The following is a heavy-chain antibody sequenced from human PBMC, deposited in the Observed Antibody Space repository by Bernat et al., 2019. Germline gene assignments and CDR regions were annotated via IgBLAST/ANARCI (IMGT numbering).Heavy chain of an antibody. CDR3: ARESITIFGVVIYDAFDI. J-gene: IGHJ3*02. V-gene: IGHV4-4*02. CDR2: IYHSGST. CDR1: GGSISSSNW. D-gene: IGHD3-3*01. Sequence: QVQLQESGPGLVKPSGTLSLTCAVSGGSISSSNWWSWVRQPPGKGLEWIGEIYHSGSTNYNPSLKSRVTISVDKSKNQFSRKLSSVTAADTAVYYCARESITIFGVVIYDAFDIWGQGTMVTVSS.